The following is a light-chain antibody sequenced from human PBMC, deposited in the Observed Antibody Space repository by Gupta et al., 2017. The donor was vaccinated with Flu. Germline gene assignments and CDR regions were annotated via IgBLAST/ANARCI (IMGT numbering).Light chain of an antibody. CDR1: SNDVGSYNL. CDR3: CSYATASWV. V-gene: IGLV2-23*01. Sequence: QSXLTQPASVSGSPGQSITISCTGTSNDVGSYNLVSWYQQHPGKVPKLMIYENKKRPSGVSNRFSGSKSGNTASLTISGLQAEDEADYYCCSYATASWVFGGGTKVTVL. J-gene: IGLJ3*02. CDR2: ENK.